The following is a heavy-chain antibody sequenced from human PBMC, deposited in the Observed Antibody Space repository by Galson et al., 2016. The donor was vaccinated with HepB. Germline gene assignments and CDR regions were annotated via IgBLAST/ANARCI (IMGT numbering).Heavy chain of an antibody. Sequence: SLRLSCAASDFAVSSNYMNWVRQTPGKGLEWVSVIHAGGSTYYADSVEGRFTISRDNPKNTVYLQMNSLSAEDTAVYFCARGGVITFGGVIPWYFDLWGRGTLVTVSS. D-gene: IGHD3-16*01. V-gene: IGHV3-53*01. J-gene: IGHJ2*01. CDR2: IHAGGST. CDR1: DFAVSSNY. CDR3: ARGGVITFGGVIPWYFDL.